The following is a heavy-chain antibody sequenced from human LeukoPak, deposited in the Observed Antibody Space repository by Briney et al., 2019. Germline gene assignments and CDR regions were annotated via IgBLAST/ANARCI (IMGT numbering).Heavy chain of an antibody. CDR2: IYTSGST. CDR1: GGSISSYY. Sequence: PSETLSLTCTVSGGSISSYYWSWIRQPAGKGLEWIGRIYTSGSTDYNPSLKSRVTMSVDTSKNQFSLKLSSVTAAVTVVYYCARGGSYHHDAFDIWGQGTMVTVSS. J-gene: IGHJ3*02. D-gene: IGHD1-26*01. V-gene: IGHV4-4*07. CDR3: ARGGSYHHDAFDI.